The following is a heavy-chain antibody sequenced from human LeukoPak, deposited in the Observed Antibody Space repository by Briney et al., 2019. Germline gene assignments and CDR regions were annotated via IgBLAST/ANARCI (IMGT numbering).Heavy chain of an antibody. CDR3: ASGGSSGYSYGYYFDY. D-gene: IGHD5-18*01. V-gene: IGHV1-2*02. Sequence: GAPVKVSCKASGYTFTGYYIHWVRQAPGQGLEWMGWINPHSGGTNYAQKFQGRVTMTRDTSISTAYMELSRLRSDDTAVYYCASGGSSGYSYGYYFDYWGQGTLVTVSS. CDR1: GYTFTGYY. CDR2: INPHSGGT. J-gene: IGHJ4*02.